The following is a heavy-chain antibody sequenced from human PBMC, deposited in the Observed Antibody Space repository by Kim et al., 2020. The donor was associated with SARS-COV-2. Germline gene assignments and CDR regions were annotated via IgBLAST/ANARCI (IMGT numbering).Heavy chain of an antibody. CDR3: ARGLAAAGFDAFDI. J-gene: IGHJ3*02. Sequence: TDSVTGRFNISRENSQNTLYLQMNSLRAEDTAVYYCARGLAAAGFDAFDIWGQGTMVTVSS. D-gene: IGHD6-13*01. V-gene: IGHV3-30*10.